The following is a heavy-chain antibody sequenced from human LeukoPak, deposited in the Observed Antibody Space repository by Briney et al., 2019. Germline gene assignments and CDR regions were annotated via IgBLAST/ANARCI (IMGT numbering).Heavy chain of an antibody. D-gene: IGHD4-11*01. Sequence: SETLSLTCTVSGGSISSSSCYWGWIRQPPGKGLEWIGSIYYSGSTYYNPSLKSRVTISVDTSKNQFSLKLSSVTAADTAVYYCASHTYSNSFDCWGQGTLVTVSS. CDR3: ASHTYSNSFDC. CDR1: GGSISSSSCY. CDR2: IYYSGST. J-gene: IGHJ4*02. V-gene: IGHV4-39*01.